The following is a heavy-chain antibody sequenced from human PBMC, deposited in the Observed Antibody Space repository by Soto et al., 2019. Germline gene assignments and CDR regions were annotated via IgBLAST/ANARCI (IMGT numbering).Heavy chain of an antibody. J-gene: IGHJ4*02. Sequence: ASVKVSCKASGCTFSSYAISWVRQAPGQGLEWMGGIIPIFGTANYAQKFQGRVTITADESTSTAYMELSSLRSEDTAVYYCARDTLGSSRYLWYWGQGTLVTVSS. D-gene: IGHD6-13*01. CDR2: IIPIFGTA. CDR1: GCTFSSYA. V-gene: IGHV1-69*13. CDR3: ARDTLGSSRYLWY.